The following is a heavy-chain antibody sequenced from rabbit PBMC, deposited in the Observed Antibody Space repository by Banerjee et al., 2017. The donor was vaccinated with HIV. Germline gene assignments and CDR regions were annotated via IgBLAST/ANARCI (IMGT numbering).Heavy chain of an antibody. CDR1: GFSFSSSYY. D-gene: IGHD1-1*01. J-gene: IGHJ4*01. CDR2: IYAGSSSTT. V-gene: IGHV1S40*01. Sequence: QSLEESGGDLVKPEGSLTLTCTASGFSFSSSYYMCWVRQAPGKGLEWIACIYAGSSSTTYYASWAKGRFTISKTSSTTVTLQMTSLTAADTATHFCARGGSGVDGAYFNLWGPGTLVTVS. CDR3: ARGGSGVDGAYFNL.